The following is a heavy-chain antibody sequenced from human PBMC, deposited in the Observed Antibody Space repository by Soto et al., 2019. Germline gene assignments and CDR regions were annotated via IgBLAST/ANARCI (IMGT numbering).Heavy chain of an antibody. CDR2: IIPIFGTA. Sequence: QVQLVQSGAEVKKPGSSVTVSCKASGGTFSSYAISWVRQAPGQGLEWMGGIIPIFGTANYAQKFQGRVTITADKSTSTAYMELSSLRSDDTAVYYCARGPENDVPAAASIDYWGQGTLVTVSS. V-gene: IGHV1-69*06. D-gene: IGHD2-2*01. CDR1: GGTFSSYA. J-gene: IGHJ4*02. CDR3: ARGPENDVPAAASIDY.